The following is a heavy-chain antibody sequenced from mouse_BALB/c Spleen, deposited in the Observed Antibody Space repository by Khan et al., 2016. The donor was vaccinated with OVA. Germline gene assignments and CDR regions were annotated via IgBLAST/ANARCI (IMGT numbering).Heavy chain of an antibody. Sequence: QVQLKQSGAELVRPGASVNLSCKTSGYIFTSYWIHWVKQRSGQGLEWIARIYPGTGSTYYNEKFKGKATLTADKSSSTAFMQLRSLKSEESAVYFCARGGDSDEAWFAYWGQGTLVTVSA. J-gene: IGHJ3*01. CDR1: GYIFTSYW. CDR2: IYPGTGST. D-gene: IGHD1-1*02. CDR3: ARGGDSDEAWFAY. V-gene: IGHV1-76*01.